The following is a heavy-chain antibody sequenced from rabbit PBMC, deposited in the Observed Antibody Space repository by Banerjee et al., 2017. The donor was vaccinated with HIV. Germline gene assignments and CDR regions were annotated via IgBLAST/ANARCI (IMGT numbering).Heavy chain of an antibody. D-gene: IGHD6-1*01. J-gene: IGHJ4*01. CDR1: GFSFSHRYV. CDR2: IYPDYGNT. V-gene: IGHV1S45*01. Sequence: QEQLEESGGDLVKPEGSLTLTCTASGFSFSHRYVMCWVRQAPGKGLEWIAYIYPDYGNTDYASWAKGRFTISKTSSTTVTLQMTSLTGADTATYFCARGMAYGYADNAYAVDLWGPGTLVTVS. CDR3: ARGMAYGYADNAYAVDL.